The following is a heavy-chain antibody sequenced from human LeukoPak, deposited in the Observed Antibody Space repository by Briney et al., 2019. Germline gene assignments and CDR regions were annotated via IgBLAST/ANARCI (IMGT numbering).Heavy chain of an antibody. Sequence: ASVKVSCTASGYTFTSYDINWVRQATGQGLEWMGWMNPNSGNTGYAQKFQGRVTMTRNTSISTAYMELSSLRSEDTAVYYCARGTGYRDTMVRVLGAFDIWGQGTMVTVSS. CDR3: ARGTGYRDTMVRVLGAFDI. D-gene: IGHD3-10*01. CDR1: GYTFTSYD. V-gene: IGHV1-8*01. CDR2: MNPNSGNT. J-gene: IGHJ3*02.